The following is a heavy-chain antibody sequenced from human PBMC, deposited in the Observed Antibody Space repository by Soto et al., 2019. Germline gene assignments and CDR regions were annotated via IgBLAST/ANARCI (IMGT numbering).Heavy chain of an antibody. CDR2: ISGSDGKT. CDR1: GFSFSSYA. CDR3: ARWSYLDY. V-gene: IGHV3-23*01. D-gene: IGHD3-3*01. Sequence: XGSLRLSCSASGFSFSSYAMSWVRQAPGKGLDWVSTISGSDGKTFYADSVKGRFSISRDTSKNTLYLQMNSLRADDTAVYYCARWSYLDYWGQGTRVTVSS. J-gene: IGHJ4*02.